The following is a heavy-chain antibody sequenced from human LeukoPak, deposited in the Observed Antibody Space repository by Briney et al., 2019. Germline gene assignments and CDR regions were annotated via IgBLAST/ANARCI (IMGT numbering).Heavy chain of an antibody. CDR1: GGSISSYY. CDR3: ARHHYDFWSGYYMYYFDY. J-gene: IGHJ4*02. D-gene: IGHD3-3*01. V-gene: IGHV4-59*08. CDR2: IYYSGST. Sequence: SETLSLTCTVPGGSISSYYWSWIRQPPGKGLEWIGYIYYSGSTNCNPSLKSRVTISVDTSKNQFSLKLSSVTAADTAVYYCARHHYDFWSGYYMYYFDYWGQGTLVTVSP.